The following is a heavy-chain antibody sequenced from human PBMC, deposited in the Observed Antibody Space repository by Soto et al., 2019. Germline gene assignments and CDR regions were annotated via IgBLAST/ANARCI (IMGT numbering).Heavy chain of an antibody. D-gene: IGHD2-15*01. Sequence: QVQLVESGGGLVKPGGSPRLSCAASGFTFSDYYMSWIRQAPGKGLEWVSYISSSGSTIYYADSVKGRFTISRDNAKNSLYLQMNSLRAEDTAVYYCARERYCSGGSCRYYYYGMDVWGQGTTVTVSS. V-gene: IGHV3-11*01. CDR3: ARERYCSGGSCRYYYYGMDV. J-gene: IGHJ6*02. CDR2: ISSSGSTI. CDR1: GFTFSDYY.